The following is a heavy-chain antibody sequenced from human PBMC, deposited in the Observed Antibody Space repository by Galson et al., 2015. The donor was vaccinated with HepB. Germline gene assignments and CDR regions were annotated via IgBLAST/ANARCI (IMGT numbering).Heavy chain of an antibody. CDR1: GFTFSDYY. J-gene: IGHJ4*02. CDR2: ISSSTIYT. V-gene: IGHV3-11*06. CDR3: ARVADADYGDHSHFDY. Sequence: SLRLSCAASGFTFSDYYMSWIRQAPGKGLEWISYISSSTIYTNYAHSVKGRFTISRDNVKNSMYLQMNSLRAEDTAVYFCARVADADYGDHSHFDYWGQGTLVTVSS. D-gene: IGHD4-17*01.